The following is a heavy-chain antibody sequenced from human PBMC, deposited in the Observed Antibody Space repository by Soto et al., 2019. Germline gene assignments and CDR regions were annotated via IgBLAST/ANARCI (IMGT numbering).Heavy chain of an antibody. D-gene: IGHD2-21*02. V-gene: IGHV1-18*01. CDR3: ARYCGGDCYTD. CDR1: GYTFTSYG. Sequence: QVQLVQSGTEVKRPGASVKVSCKASGYTFTSYGIVWVRQAPGQGLEWMGWISAYDGNTDYAQKLQGRVTMTTDISTTTAYMELRSLRSDDTAVYYCARYCGGDCYTDWGQGTLVTVSS. CDR2: ISAYDGNT. J-gene: IGHJ4*02.